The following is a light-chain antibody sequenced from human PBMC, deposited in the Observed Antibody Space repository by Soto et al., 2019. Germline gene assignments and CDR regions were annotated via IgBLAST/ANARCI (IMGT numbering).Light chain of an antibody. Sequence: DIQMTQSPSSLSASVGDRVTITCRASQGFSNYSAWFQQKPGKAHKSLIYAASSLQSGGPSKFSGSGSGTDFTLTISSLQPEDFATYYCQQYNSYPRTFGQGTKVEIK. J-gene: IGKJ1*01. CDR1: QGFSNY. CDR2: AAS. V-gene: IGKV1-16*02. CDR3: QQYNSYPRT.